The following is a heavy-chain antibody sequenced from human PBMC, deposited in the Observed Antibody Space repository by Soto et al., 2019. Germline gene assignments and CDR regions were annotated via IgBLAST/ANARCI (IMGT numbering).Heavy chain of an antibody. CDR2: INPSGDST. V-gene: IGHV1-46*01. Sequence: ASVKVSCKASGYTFTSYYMHWVRQAPGQGLEWMGIINPSGDSTSYAQKFQGRVTMTRDTSTSTVYMELSSLSSEDTAVYYCASSYYDYVWGSYRSAHFDYWGQGTLVTVSS. CDR3: ASSYYDYVWGSYRSAHFDY. D-gene: IGHD3-16*02. CDR1: GYTFTSYY. J-gene: IGHJ4*02.